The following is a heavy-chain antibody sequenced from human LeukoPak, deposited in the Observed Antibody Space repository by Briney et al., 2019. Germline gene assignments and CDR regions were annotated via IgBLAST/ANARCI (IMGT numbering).Heavy chain of an antibody. CDR3: ARPPPTVANHPFDY. CDR2: IHSNGNT. CDR1: GDSITSTTYY. V-gene: IGHV4-39*01. J-gene: IGHJ4*02. Sequence: SETLSLTCAVSGDSITSTTYYWGWIRQPPGKGLEWIGRIHSNGNTYYNPSLESRVTISVDTSKNQFSLKLSSVTAADTAVYYWARPPPTVANHPFDYWGQETLVTVPS. D-gene: IGHD4-11*01.